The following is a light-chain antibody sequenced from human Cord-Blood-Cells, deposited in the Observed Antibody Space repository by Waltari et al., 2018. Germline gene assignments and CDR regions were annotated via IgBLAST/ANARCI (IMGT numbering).Light chain of an antibody. CDR3: QQYDSTPYT. Sequence: DIVMTQYPDSLAVSLGERATINCKSSQSVLYSSNNKNYLAWYQQKPGQPPKLLIYWASTQESGVPDRFSGSGSGTDFTLTISSLQAEGVAVYYCQQYDSTPYTFGQGTKLESK. CDR2: WAS. V-gene: IGKV4-1*01. CDR1: QSVLYSSNNKNY. J-gene: IGKJ2*01.